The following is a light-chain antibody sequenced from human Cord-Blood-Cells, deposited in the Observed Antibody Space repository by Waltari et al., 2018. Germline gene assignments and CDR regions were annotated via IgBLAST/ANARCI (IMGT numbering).Light chain of an antibody. CDR2: GAS. Sequence: EIVMTQSPATLSVSPGERATLSCRASPGVSSNLAWYQQKPGQAPRRLIYGASTRATGIPARFSGSGSGTEFTLTISSLQSEDFAVYYCQQYNNWPPYTFGQGTKLEIK. J-gene: IGKJ2*01. CDR3: QQYNNWPPYT. CDR1: PGVSSN. V-gene: IGKV3-15*01.